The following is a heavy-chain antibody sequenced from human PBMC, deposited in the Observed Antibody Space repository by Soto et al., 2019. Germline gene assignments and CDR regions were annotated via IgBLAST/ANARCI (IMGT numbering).Heavy chain of an antibody. CDR2: IRSKGYGGTT. CDR1: GFTFGDFG. D-gene: IGHD3-16*02. CDR3: STDSYDFVWGSYRFLQY. Sequence: PGGSLRLSCTGSGFTFGDFGMSWFRQAPGKGLEWLSFIRSKGYGGTTESAASVRGRFITSRDDSKSIAYLQMNSLKTEDTAVYYCSTDSYDFVWGSYRFLQYRGQGTLVTVSS. J-gene: IGHJ4*02. V-gene: IGHV3-49*03.